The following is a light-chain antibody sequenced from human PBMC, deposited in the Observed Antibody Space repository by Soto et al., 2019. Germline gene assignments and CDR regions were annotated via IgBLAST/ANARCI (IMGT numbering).Light chain of an antibody. Sequence: IPITQSPSTLSASVGDRVTITLRAGQSISSWLAWYQQKSGQAPKLLIYKASSLEIGVPSRFSGSGSGTEFTLTISSLQPDDFANYYCQQYNSYMYTFGQGTKLEIK. CDR3: QQYNSYMYT. V-gene: IGKV1-5*03. CDR2: KAS. CDR1: QSISSW. J-gene: IGKJ2*01.